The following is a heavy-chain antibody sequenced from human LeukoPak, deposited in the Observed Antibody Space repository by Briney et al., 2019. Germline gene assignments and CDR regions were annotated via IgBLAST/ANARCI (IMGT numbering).Heavy chain of an antibody. V-gene: IGHV3-11*04. CDR3: ARGNYDILTGIPDY. J-gene: IGHJ4*02. CDR1: GFTFSDYY. CDR2: ISRRWSTI. Sequence: PGGSLRLSCAASGFTFSDYYMSWLRQARGKGGEGVSYISRRWSTIYCADSVKGPFTISRDNAKNSLYLQMNSLTAEDPAVYYCARGNYDILTGIPDYWGQGTLVTVSS. D-gene: IGHD3-9*01.